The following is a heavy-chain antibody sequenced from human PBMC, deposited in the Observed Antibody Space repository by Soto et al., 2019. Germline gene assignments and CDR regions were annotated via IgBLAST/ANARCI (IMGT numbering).Heavy chain of an antibody. Sequence: SETLSLTCTVSGGSMRNYFWTWIRQPPGKGLEWIGYIHYSGTTSFFPSYNPSLRSRVTISEDTSKNQYSLKLLSVTTADTAVYFCAAGEASSRDLAPYNFDFWGQGTLVTVSS. CDR2: IHYSGTT. D-gene: IGHD6-13*01. V-gene: IGHV4-59*01. CDR3: AAGEASSRDLAPYNFDF. J-gene: IGHJ4*02. CDR1: GGSMRNYF.